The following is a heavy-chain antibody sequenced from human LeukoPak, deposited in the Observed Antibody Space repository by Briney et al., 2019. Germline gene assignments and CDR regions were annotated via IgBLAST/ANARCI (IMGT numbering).Heavy chain of an antibody. Sequence: GGSLRLSCSASGFTFRNFAISWVRQAPGKGLEWVSTIGGGDTHYADSVKGRFTISRDDSRSTVDLQMSSLRAEDTAVYYCAKDGQSFNSMYDYFDSWGQGTLVTVSS. V-gene: IGHV3-23*01. CDR1: GFTFRNFA. J-gene: IGHJ4*02. CDR3: AKDGQSFNSMYDYFDS. D-gene: IGHD2-8*01. CDR2: IGGGDT.